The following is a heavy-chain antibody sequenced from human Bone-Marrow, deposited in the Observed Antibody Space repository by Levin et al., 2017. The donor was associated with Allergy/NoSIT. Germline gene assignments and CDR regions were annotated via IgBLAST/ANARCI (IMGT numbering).Heavy chain of an antibody. Sequence: NAGGSLRLSCKASGYTFTSYDINWVRQATGQGLEWMGWVNPNSGNTGYAQKFQGRVTMTRNTSISTAYMELSSLRSEDTAVYYCARGRGNYFDYWGQGTLVTVSS. CDR1: GYTFTSYD. CDR3: ARGRGNYFDY. D-gene: IGHD3-10*01. V-gene: IGHV1-8*01. CDR2: VNPNSGNT. J-gene: IGHJ4*02.